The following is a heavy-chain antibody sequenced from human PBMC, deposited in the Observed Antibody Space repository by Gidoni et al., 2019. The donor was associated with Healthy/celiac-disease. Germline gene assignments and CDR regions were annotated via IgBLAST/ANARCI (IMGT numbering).Heavy chain of an antibody. CDR1: GFTFDDSA. Sequence: EVQLVESGGGLVQPGRSLRLSCAASGFTFDDSAMHWVRQAPGKGLEWVSGIIWNSGSIGYADSVKGRFTISRDNAKNSLYLQMNSLRAEDTALYYCAKDITAGDSDIIAAGDYWGQGTLVTVSS. CDR2: IIWNSGSI. D-gene: IGHD7-27*01. CDR3: AKDITAGDSDIIAAGDY. J-gene: IGHJ4*02. V-gene: IGHV3-9*01.